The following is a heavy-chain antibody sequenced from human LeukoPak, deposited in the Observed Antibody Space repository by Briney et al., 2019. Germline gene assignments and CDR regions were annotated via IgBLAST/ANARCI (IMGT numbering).Heavy chain of an antibody. CDR2: ICGSGGST. J-gene: IGHJ4*02. V-gene: IGHV3-23*01. CDR1: GFTFSSYA. CDR3: AKSINTATRGYFDY. D-gene: IGHD5-18*01. Sequence: GGSLRLSCAASGFTFSSYAMSWVRQAPGKGLEWVSAICGSGGSTYYAHSLKGLLTISGDNSKITLYLQMISLRAEVTAVYYCAKSINTATRGYFDYWGQGNLVTVSS.